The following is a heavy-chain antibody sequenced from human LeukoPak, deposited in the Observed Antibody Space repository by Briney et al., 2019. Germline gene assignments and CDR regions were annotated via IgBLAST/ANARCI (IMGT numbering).Heavy chain of an antibody. CDR1: EFTFSSYW. CDR3: ARDLYRIVVVPHYFDY. J-gene: IGHJ4*02. CDR2: IKQDGTDK. Sequence: PGGSLRLSCEASEFTFSSYWMSWVRQAPGKGLEWVANIKQDGTDKYYVDSVKGRFTISRDNAKNSLYLQMNSLRAEDTAVYYCARDLYRIVVVPHYFDYWGQGTLVTVSS. D-gene: IGHD3-22*01. V-gene: IGHV3-7*01.